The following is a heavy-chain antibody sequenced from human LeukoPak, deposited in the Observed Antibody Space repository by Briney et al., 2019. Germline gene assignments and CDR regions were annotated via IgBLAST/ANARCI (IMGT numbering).Heavy chain of an antibody. V-gene: IGHV3-21*01. J-gene: IGHJ4*02. CDR1: GFTFSSYS. D-gene: IGHD2-2*03. CDR3: ARDPLGYCSSTSCYGGGLFDY. CDR2: ISSSSSYI. Sequence: PGGSLRLSCAASGFTFSSYSMNWVGQAPGKGLEWVSSISSSSSYIYYADSVKGRFTISRDNAKNSLYLQMNSLRAEDTAVYYCARDPLGYCSSTSCYGGGLFDYWGQGTLVTVSS.